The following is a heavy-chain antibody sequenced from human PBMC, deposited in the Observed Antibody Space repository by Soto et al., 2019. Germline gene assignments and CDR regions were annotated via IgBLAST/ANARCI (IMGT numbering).Heavy chain of an antibody. CDR1: GYIFTTYL. V-gene: IGHV5-51*07. Sequence: GQAVNLSCTGCGYIFTTYLIGWVHQMPGKGLEWMGVIYPGDSDTIYSPSFEGQVTMSVDKSISTAYLHWSSLKASDTAMYYCARQHPLDRSAWYNWGQGTLVPVSS. J-gene: IGHJ4*02. CDR3: ARQHPLDRSAWYN. CDR2: IYPGDSDT. D-gene: IGHD6-19*01.